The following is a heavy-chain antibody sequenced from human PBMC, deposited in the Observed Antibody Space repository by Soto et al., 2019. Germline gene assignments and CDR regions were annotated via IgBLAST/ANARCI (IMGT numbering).Heavy chain of an antibody. D-gene: IGHD3-22*01. CDR3: ERTPYYYDSSGYYYQA. CDR1: GYIFTSYW. CDR2: IYPGDSDT. Sequence: GESLKISCKVSGYIFTSYWIGWVRQMPGKGLEWMGIIYPGDSDTRYSPSFQGQVTISADKSISTAYLQWSSLKASDTAMYYCERTPYYYDSSGYYYQAWGQGTLVTVSS. V-gene: IGHV5-51*01. J-gene: IGHJ4*02.